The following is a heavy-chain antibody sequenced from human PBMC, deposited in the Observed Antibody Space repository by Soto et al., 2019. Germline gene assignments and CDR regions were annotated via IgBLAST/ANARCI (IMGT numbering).Heavy chain of an antibody. D-gene: IGHD3-9*01. CDR3: ARQEVCFRDILTGYYGWFGP. V-gene: IGHV4-31*03. Sequence: SETLSLTCTVSGGSISSVGYYWSWIRQHPGKGLEWIGYIYYTGSTDYNPSLKSRITISVDTSKNQFSLKLNSVTAADTAVYYCARQEVCFRDILTGYYGWFGPWGQGTLATVS. CDR2: IYYTGST. CDR1: GGSISSVGYY. J-gene: IGHJ5*02.